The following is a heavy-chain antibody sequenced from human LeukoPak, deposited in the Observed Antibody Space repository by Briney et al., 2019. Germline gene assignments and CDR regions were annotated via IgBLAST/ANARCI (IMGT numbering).Heavy chain of an antibody. V-gene: IGHV4-59*01. CDR1: GGSISSYY. D-gene: IGHD1-26*01. J-gene: IGHJ4*02. Sequence: SETLSLTCTVSGGSISSYYWSWIRQPPGKGLEWIGYIYYSGSTNYNPSLKSRVTISVDTSKNQFSLKLSSVPAADTAVYYCARGGSYYHFDYWGQGTLVTVSS. CDR2: IYYSGST. CDR3: ARGGSYYHFDY.